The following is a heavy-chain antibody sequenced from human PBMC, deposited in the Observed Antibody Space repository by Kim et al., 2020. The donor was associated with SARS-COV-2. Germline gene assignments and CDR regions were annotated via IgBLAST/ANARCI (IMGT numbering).Heavy chain of an antibody. D-gene: IGHD6-6*01. J-gene: IGHJ4*02. V-gene: IGHV3-23*01. Sequence: GGSLRLSCEASGFTFTNHPMTWVRQAPGKGMEWVSLTDGSGGGTYYADSVKGRFTISRDNSKNSLSLQMNNLRAEDMAVYYCAREIRVDSSSIDFWGPG. CDR2: TDGSGGGT. CDR1: GFTFTNHP. CDR3: AREIRVDSSSIDF.